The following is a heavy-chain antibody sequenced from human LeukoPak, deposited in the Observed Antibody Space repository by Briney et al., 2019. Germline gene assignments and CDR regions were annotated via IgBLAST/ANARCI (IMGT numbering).Heavy chain of an antibody. Sequence: PETLSLTCTVSGGSISSYYWSWIRQPPGKGLEWIGYIYYSGSTNYNPSLKSRVTISVDTSKNQFSLKLSSVTAADTAVYYCARVSKMATITPLFDYWGQGTLVTVSS. CDR1: GGSISSYY. CDR3: ARVSKMATITPLFDY. V-gene: IGHV4-59*01. D-gene: IGHD5-24*01. CDR2: IYYSGST. J-gene: IGHJ4*02.